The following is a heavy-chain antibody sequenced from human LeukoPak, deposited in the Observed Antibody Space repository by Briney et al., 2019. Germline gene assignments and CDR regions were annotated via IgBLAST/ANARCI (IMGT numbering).Heavy chain of an antibody. CDR2: INPNSGGT. CDR3: ASKVLLWFGEVDY. D-gene: IGHD3-10*01. V-gene: IGHV1-2*02. CDR1: GYTFTGYY. J-gene: IGHJ4*02. Sequence: ASVKVSCKASGYTFTGYYMHWVRQAPGQGLEWMGWINPNSGGTNYAQKFQGRVAMTRDTSISTAYMELSRLRSDDTAVYYCASKVLLWFGEVDYWGQGTLVTVSS.